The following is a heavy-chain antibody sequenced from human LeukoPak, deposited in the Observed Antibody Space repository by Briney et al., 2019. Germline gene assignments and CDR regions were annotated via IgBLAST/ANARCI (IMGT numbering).Heavy chain of an antibody. CDR1: GFTVSSNS. V-gene: IGHV3-53*05. CDR3: AKAHHYYYDSSGYPH. Sequence: GGSLRLSCTVSGFTVSSNSMSWVRQAPGKGLEWVSFIYSDNTHYSDSVKGRFTISRDNAKNSLYLQMNSLRAEDTALYYCAKAHHYYYDSSGYPHWGQGTLVTVSS. J-gene: IGHJ4*02. CDR2: IYSDNT. D-gene: IGHD3-22*01.